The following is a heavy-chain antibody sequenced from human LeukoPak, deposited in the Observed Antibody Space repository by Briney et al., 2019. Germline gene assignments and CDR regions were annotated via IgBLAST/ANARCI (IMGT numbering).Heavy chain of an antibody. CDR2: ISGTGSST. J-gene: IGHJ5*02. Sequence: GGSLRLSCVASGFTFGNYAMNWVRQAPGKGLEWVSTISGTGSSTYYADSAKGRFTISRDNSKDTLFLQLNSLTAADTAMYFCAKASVAIPQYCNSWGQGTLVTVSS. CDR3: AKASVAIPQYCNS. CDR1: GFTFGNYA. D-gene: IGHD2-2*02. V-gene: IGHV3-23*01.